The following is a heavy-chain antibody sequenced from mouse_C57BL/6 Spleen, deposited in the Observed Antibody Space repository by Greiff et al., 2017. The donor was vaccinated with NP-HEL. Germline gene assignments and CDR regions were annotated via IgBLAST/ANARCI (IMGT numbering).Heavy chain of an antibody. Sequence: DVQLVESGEGLVKPGGSLKLSCAASGFTFSSYAMSWVRQTPEKRLEWVAYISSGGDYIYYADTVKGRFTISRDNARNTLYLQMSSLKSEDTAMYYCTRDPGGNFVDYWGQGTTLTVSS. CDR1: GFTFSSYA. V-gene: IGHV5-9-1*02. D-gene: IGHD2-1*01. CDR3: TRDPGGNFVDY. CDR2: ISSGGDYI. J-gene: IGHJ2*01.